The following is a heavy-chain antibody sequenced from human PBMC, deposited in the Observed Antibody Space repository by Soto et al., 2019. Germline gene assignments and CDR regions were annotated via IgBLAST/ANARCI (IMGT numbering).Heavy chain of an antibody. CDR1: GFTFSSYA. CDR3: ARRSSSWYFDY. V-gene: IGHV3-23*01. CDR2: ISGSDGST. Sequence: EVQLLESGGGLVQPGGSRRLSCAASGFTFSSYAMNWVRQAPGKGLEWVSVISGSDGSTYYADSVKGRFTISRDNSKNTLNLQMNSLRAEDTAVYYCARRSSSWYFDYWGQGTLVTVSS. J-gene: IGHJ4*02. D-gene: IGHD6-13*01.